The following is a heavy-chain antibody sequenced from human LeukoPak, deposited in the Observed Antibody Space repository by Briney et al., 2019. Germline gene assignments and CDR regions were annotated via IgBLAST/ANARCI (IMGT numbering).Heavy chain of an antibody. Sequence: TLSLTCTVSGGSISSGGFYWSWIRRHPGKGLEWLAYIYYSGTIYYNPSLKSRVTFSVDTSKNQFSLKLNPVTAADTALYYCARGTTDGYSYGRFDYWGQGTLVTVSS. D-gene: IGHD5-18*01. J-gene: IGHJ4*02. V-gene: IGHV4-31*03. CDR2: IYYSGTI. CDR1: GGSISSGGFY. CDR3: ARGTTDGYSYGRFDY.